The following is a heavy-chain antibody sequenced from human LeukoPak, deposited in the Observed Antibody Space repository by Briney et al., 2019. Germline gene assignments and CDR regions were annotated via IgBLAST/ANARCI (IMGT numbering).Heavy chain of an antibody. Sequence: PGGSLRLSCAASGFTFSSYAMSWVRQAPGKGLEWVSAISGSGGSTYYADSVKGRFTISRDNSKNTLYLQMNSLRAEDTAVYYCARDVGATKAYYFDYWGQGTLVTVSS. V-gene: IGHV3-23*01. D-gene: IGHD1-26*01. CDR2: ISGSGGST. CDR1: GFTFSSYA. J-gene: IGHJ4*02. CDR3: ARDVGATKAYYFDY.